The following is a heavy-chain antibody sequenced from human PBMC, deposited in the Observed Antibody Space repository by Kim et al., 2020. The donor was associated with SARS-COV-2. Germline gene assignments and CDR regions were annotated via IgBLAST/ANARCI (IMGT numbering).Heavy chain of an antibody. CDR1: GGSISSGGYY. CDR3: ARGRLTIFGVVNSFYY. CDR2: IYYSGST. J-gene: IGHJ4*02. D-gene: IGHD3-3*01. V-gene: IGHV4-31*03. Sequence: SETLSLTCTVSGGSISSGGYYWSWIRQHPGKGLEWIGYIYYSGSTYYNPSLKSRVTISVDTSKNQFSLKLSSVTAADTAVYYCARGRLTIFGVVNSFYYWGQGTPVTVSS.